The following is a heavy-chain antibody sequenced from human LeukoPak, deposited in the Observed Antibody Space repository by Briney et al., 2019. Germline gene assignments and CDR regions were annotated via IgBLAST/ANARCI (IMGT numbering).Heavy chain of an antibody. CDR2: IITILDVA. V-gene: IGHV1-69*04. CDR1: GGTFSSYA. Sequence: GASVKVSCKASGGTFSSYAISWVRQAPGQGLEWMGRIITILDVANYAQKFQGRVTITADKSTSTAYMELSSLRSEDTAVYYCAWGDDYGDSFDYWGQGTLVTVSS. CDR3: AWGDDYGDSFDY. D-gene: IGHD4-17*01. J-gene: IGHJ4*02.